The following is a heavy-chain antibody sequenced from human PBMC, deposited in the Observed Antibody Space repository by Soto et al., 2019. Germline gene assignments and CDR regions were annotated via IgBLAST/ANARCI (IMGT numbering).Heavy chain of an antibody. J-gene: IGHJ4*02. CDR1: GFTFTRYS. Sequence: PGGSLRLSCAASGFTFTRYSMNWVRQAPGKGLEWVSSISSTTNYIYYGDSMKGRLTISRDNAKNSLYLEMNSLRAEDTAVYYCARESEDLTSNFDYWAREPWSPSPQ. CDR2: ISSTTNYI. CDR3: ARESEDLTSNFDY. V-gene: IGHV3-21*06.